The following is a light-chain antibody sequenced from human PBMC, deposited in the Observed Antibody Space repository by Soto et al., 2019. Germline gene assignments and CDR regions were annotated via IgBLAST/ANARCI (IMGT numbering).Light chain of an antibody. J-gene: IGKJ1*01. V-gene: IGKV1-5*01. CDR2: DAS. Sequence: IQMTQSPSTLSASVGDRVTITCRASQSISSWLAWYQQKPGKAPKLLIYDASSLESGVPSRFSGSGFGTEFSLTISCLQPDDFATYYCQQYNSYSGTFGQGTKVDIK. CDR1: QSISSW. CDR3: QQYNSYSGT.